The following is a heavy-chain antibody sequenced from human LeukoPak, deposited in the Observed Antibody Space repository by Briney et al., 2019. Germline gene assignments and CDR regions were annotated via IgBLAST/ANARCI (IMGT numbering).Heavy chain of an antibody. Sequence: ASVKVSCKASGYNFTDSYIQWVRQAPGQGLQWMGWINPNTGATRYAPRFQGRVTVTTNTSITTAYMELTGLTSDDTAIYYCARDPVPAIAVDYFDFWGPGTLVTVSS. V-gene: IGHV1-2*02. D-gene: IGHD2-2*01. CDR3: ARDPVPAIAVDYFDF. CDR1: GYNFTDSY. CDR2: INPNTGAT. J-gene: IGHJ4*02.